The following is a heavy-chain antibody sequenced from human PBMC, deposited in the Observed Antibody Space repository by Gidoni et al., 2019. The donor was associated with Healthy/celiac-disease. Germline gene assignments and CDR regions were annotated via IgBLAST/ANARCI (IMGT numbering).Heavy chain of an antibody. CDR3: ARGGRPTVTNPNLNY. CDR1: GYNVTSYD. D-gene: IGHD4-17*01. V-gene: IGHV1-8*01. CDR2: MNPNSGNT. J-gene: IGHJ4*02. Sequence: QVQLVQYGAEVKKPGASGKVSCKASGYNVTSYDINWVRQATGQGLEWMGWMNPNSGNTGYAPKFQGRVTMTRNTSISTAYMELSSLRSEDTAVYYCARGGRPTVTNPNLNYWGQGTLVTVSS.